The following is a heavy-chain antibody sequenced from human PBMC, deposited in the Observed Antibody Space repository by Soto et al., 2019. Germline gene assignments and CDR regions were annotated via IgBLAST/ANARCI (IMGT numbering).Heavy chain of an antibody. Sequence: EVQLVESGGGVVRPGGSLRLSCAASGFTFDDYGMSWVRQAPGKGLEWVSGINWNGGSTGYADSVKGRFTISRDNAKNXLYLQMNSLRAEDTALYYCARVPPGGYSGYDSAFDIWGQGTMVTVSS. CDR2: INWNGGST. D-gene: IGHD5-12*01. CDR3: ARVPPGGYSGYDSAFDI. CDR1: GFTFDDYG. V-gene: IGHV3-20*04. J-gene: IGHJ3*02.